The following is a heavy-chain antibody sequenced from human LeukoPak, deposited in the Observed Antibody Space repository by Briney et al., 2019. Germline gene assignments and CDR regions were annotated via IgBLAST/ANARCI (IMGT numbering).Heavy chain of an antibody. CDR1: GGTFSSYA. CDR3: ARDRDERITIFGVVRDYYYYYMDV. Sequence: SVKVSCKASGGTFSSYAISWVRQAPGQGLEWMGGIIPIFGTANYAQKFQGRVTITADESTSTAYMELSSLRSEDTAVYYCARDRDERITIFGVVRDYYYYYMDVWGKGTTVTVSS. V-gene: IGHV1-69*13. CDR2: IIPIFGTA. D-gene: IGHD3-3*01. J-gene: IGHJ6*03.